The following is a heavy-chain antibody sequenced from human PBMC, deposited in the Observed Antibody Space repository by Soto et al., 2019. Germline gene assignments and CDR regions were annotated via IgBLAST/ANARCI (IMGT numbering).Heavy chain of an antibody. CDR3: ASITMVRGVSSYYCYGMDV. V-gene: IGHV3-30-3*01. J-gene: IGHJ6*02. D-gene: IGHD3-10*01. CDR2: ISYDGSNK. CDR1: GFTFSSYA. Sequence: PGGSLRLSCAASGFTFSSYAMHWVRQAPGKGLEWVAVISYDGSNKYYADSVKGRFTISRDNSKNTLYLQMNSLRAEDTAVYYCASITMVRGVSSYYCYGMDVWGQGTTVTVSS.